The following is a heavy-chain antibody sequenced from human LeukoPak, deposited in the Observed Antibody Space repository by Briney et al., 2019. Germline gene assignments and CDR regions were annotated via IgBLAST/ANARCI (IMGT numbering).Heavy chain of an antibody. CDR3: ARDLSVVVRGTFN. CDR2: IYYSGST. CDR1: GGSISSSSYY. J-gene: IGHJ4*02. D-gene: IGHD3-10*01. V-gene: IGHV4-39*07. Sequence: SETLSLTCTVSGGSISSSSYYWGWIRQPPGTGLEWIGSIYYSGSTYYNPSLKSRVTISVDTSKNQFSLKLSSVTAADTAVYYCARDLSVVVRGTFNWGQGTLVTVSS.